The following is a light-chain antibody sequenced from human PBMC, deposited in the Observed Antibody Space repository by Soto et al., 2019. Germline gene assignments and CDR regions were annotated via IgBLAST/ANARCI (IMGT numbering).Light chain of an antibody. Sequence: QSVLTQPPSVSGAPGQGVTISCTGSSSNIGAGSDVHWYQQLPGTAPKLLISNDNSRPSGVPDRFSGSKSGTSASLAITGHQAEDEADYYCQSYDSSLRGVVFGGGTKLTVL. CDR2: NDN. J-gene: IGLJ2*01. V-gene: IGLV1-40*01. CDR3: QSYDSSLRGVV. CDR1: SSNIGAGSD.